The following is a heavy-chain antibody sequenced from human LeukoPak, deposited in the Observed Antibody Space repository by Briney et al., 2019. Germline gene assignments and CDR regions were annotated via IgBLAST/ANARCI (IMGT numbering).Heavy chain of an antibody. CDR2: IWYDESSK. D-gene: IGHD3-22*01. J-gene: IGHJ4*02. CDR3: ARDGLYYYDSNTMAY. CDR1: GFTFNTYG. V-gene: IGHV3-33*01. Sequence: GGSLRLSCAASGFTFNTYGMHWVRQAPAKGLESLAVIWYDESSKYNADSVKGRFTISRDNSKNTLYLQMNSLRAEDTAVYYCARDGLYYYDSNTMAYWGQGTPVTVSS.